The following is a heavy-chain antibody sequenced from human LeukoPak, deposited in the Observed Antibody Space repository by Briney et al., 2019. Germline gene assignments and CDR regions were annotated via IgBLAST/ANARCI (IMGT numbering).Heavy chain of an antibody. CDR3: AREWIVVVPAAIPYNWFDP. D-gene: IGHD2-2*02. CDR1: GGSISSYY. J-gene: IGHJ5*02. V-gene: IGHV4-59*01. CDR2: IYYSGST. Sequence: SETLSLTCTVSGGSISSYYWSWIRQPPGKGLEWIGYIYYSGSTNYNPSLKSRVTISVDTSKNQFSLKLSSVTAADTAVYYCAREWIVVVPAAIPYNWFDPWGQGTLVTVSS.